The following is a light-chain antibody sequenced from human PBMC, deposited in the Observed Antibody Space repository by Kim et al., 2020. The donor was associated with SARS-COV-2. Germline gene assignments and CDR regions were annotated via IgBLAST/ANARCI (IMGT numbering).Light chain of an antibody. CDR2: LNSVCNH. V-gene: IGLV4-69*01. CDR3: QTWGTGGLWV. Sequence: DMLARTPSSGCSGYAIAWHQHQPEKGHRYLMKLNSVCNHSKGDGIPDRFSGASSGAERYFTISSLQSEDEADYYCQTWGTGGLWVFGGGTKLTVL. CDR1: SGCSGYA. J-gene: IGLJ3*02.